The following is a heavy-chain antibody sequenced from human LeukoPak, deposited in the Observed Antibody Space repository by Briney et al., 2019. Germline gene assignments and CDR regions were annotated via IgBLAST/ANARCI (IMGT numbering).Heavy chain of an antibody. CDR1: GFTFSSYG. CDR3: ARIVVVVAATTVDAFDI. Sequence: GGSLRLSCAASGFTFSSYGMSWVRQAPGKGLEWVSVIYSGGSTYYADSVKGRFTISRDNSKNTLYLQMNNLRAEDTAVYYCARIVVVVAATTVDAFDIWGQGTMVTVSS. J-gene: IGHJ3*02. V-gene: IGHV3-53*01. D-gene: IGHD2-15*01. CDR2: IYSGGST.